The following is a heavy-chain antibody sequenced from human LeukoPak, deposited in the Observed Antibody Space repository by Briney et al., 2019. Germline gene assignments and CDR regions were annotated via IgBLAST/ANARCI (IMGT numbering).Heavy chain of an antibody. J-gene: IGHJ6*02. D-gene: IGHD3-3*01. V-gene: IGHV3-64*04. CDR3: ARDGRLDGMDV. CDR2: ISSEGKTT. CDR1: GFIFSPYA. Sequence: GGSLRLSCSASGFIFSPYAMHWVRQAPGKGLEYVSSISSEGKTTYYADSVKGRFTISRDNSKNTLYLQMNSLRAEDTAVYYCARDGRLDGMDVWGQGTTVTVSS.